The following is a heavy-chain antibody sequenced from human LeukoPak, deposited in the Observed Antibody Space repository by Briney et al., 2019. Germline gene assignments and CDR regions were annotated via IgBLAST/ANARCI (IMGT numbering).Heavy chain of an antibody. V-gene: IGHV4-38-2*02. CDR1: GYSVSSGYY. CDR3: ARGCSGGSCYLAFDS. D-gene: IGHD2-15*01. CDR2: IYHSGST. J-gene: IGHJ3*02. Sequence: SETLSLTCTVSGYSVSSGYYWGWIRQSPGKGLEWIGSIYHSGSTYYNPSLKRRVPIPVDTSKNQFSLKPSSVTAADTAVYYCARGCSGGSCYLAFDSWGQGTMVTVSS.